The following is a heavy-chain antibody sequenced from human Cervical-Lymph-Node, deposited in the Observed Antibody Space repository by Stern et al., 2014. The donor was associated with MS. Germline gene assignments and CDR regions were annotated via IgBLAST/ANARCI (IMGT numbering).Heavy chain of an antibody. CDR3: VRDKQVVNRYYYYGMDV. J-gene: IGHJ6*02. Sequence: QVQLVQSGPEVRKPGASVRVSCKASGYSFTNNYIHWVRQAPGQGLEWMGVINPTGDRTYYTQKFQGRVTMTGDTSTSTVYMELSSLRSEDTAVYYCVRDKQVVNRYYYYGMDVWGQGTTVIVSS. CDR1: GYSFTNNY. V-gene: IGHV1-46*03. CDR2: INPTGDRT. D-gene: IGHD6-6*01.